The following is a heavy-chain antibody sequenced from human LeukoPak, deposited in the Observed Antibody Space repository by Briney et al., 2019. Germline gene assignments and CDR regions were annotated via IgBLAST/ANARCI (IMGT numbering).Heavy chain of an antibody. CDR1: GGSISSGDYY. CDR3: NRVVAAAMHLDWFDP. D-gene: IGHD2-2*01. V-gene: IGHV4-30-4*01. Sequence: SETLSLTCTVSGGSISSGDYYWSWIRQPPGKGLEWIGYIYYSGSTYYNPSLKSRVTISVDTSKNQFSLKLSSVTAADTAVYYCNRVVAAAMHLDWFDPGGQGTLVTVSS. J-gene: IGHJ5*02. CDR2: IYYSGST.